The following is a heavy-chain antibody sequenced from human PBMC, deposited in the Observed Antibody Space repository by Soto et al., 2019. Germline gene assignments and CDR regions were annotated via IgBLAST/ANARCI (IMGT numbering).Heavy chain of an antibody. CDR3: ARGIVFSLWSGYFDY. Sequence: PWETLSLTCAVSGGSISSSGFSWNWIRQSPGKGLAWIGYIYHSGSTNYSPSLKSRVTISLDGSKNQFSLNLNSVTAADTAVYYCARGIVFSLWSGYFDYWGQGSLVTVSS. CDR1: GGSISSSGFS. J-gene: IGHJ4*02. CDR2: IYHSGST. D-gene: IGHD3-3*01. V-gene: IGHV4-30-2*06.